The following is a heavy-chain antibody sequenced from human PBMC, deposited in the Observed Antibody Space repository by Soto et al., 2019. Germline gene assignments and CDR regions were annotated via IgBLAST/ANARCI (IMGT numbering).Heavy chain of an antibody. V-gene: IGHV3-23*01. D-gene: IGHD2-8*02. CDR3: AKASSSVLLVHTVFLHE. CDR1: GFSFSTYA. J-gene: IGHJ4*02. Sequence: EVQVLESGGGLVQPGGSLRLSCAASGFSFSTYAMSWVRQAPGQGLAWVSVVSGSGGSTYYADSVKGRFTISRDNSKNTLYLQMDSLRTDDTAVYYCAKASSSVLLVHTVFLHEWGQGTLVTVSS. CDR2: VSGSGGST.